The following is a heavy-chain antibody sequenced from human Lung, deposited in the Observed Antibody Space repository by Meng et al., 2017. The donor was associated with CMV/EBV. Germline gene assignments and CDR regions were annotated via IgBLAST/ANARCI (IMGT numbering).Heavy chain of an antibody. J-gene: IGHJ6*02. Sequence: ASLKVFCKASGYTFTTYDINWVRQATGQGLEWMGWMNPNSGNTGYAQKFQGRVTLTRVTSISTAYMELSSLTSDDTAVYYCARTRIEVEPDGRKIKYYNYGMDVWGQGTTVTVSS. V-gene: IGHV1-8*01. CDR3: ARTRIEVEPDGRKIKYYNYGMDV. D-gene: IGHD2-2*01. CDR2: MNPNSGNT. CDR1: GYTFTTYD.